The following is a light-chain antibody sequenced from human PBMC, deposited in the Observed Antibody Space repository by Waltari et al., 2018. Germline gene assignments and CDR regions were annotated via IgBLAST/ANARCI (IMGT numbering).Light chain of an antibody. CDR2: KES. Sequence: DIQMTQSPSTLSASVGDRVTITCRAGQNLISWLAWYQQKPGKAPKLLIYKESTLQSGVPSRFSGSGSGTEFTLTISSLQADDFATYYCQQYITTWSFGQGTKVEIK. J-gene: IGKJ1*01. CDR3: QQYITTWS. V-gene: IGKV1-5*03. CDR1: QNLISW.